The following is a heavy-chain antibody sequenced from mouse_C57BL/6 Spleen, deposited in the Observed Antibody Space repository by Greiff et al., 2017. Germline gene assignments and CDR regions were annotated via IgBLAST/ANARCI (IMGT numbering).Heavy chain of an antibody. CDR1: GFTFSSYT. Sequence: EVMLVESGGGLVKPGGSLKLSCAASGFTFSSYTMSWVRQTPEKRLEWVATISGGGGNTYYPDSVKGRFTISRDNAKNTLYLQMSSLRSEDTALYYCARPSLGFDVWGTGTTVTVSS. V-gene: IGHV5-9*01. D-gene: IGHD4-1*01. CDR2: ISGGGGNT. J-gene: IGHJ1*03. CDR3: ARPSLGFDV.